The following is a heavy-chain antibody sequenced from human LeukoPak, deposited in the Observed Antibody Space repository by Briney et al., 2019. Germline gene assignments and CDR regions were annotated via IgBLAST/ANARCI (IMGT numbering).Heavy chain of an antibody. D-gene: IGHD6-19*01. CDR2: ISAYNGNT. CDR1: GYTFTSYG. CDR3: ARDGLVAVAGTLGY. J-gene: IGHJ4*02. Sequence: GASVKVSCKASGYTFTSYGISWVRQAPGQGLEWMGWISAYNGNTNYAQKLQGRVTMTTDTSTSTAYMELRSLRYDDTAVYYCARDGLVAVAGTLGYWGQGTLVTVSS. V-gene: IGHV1-18*04.